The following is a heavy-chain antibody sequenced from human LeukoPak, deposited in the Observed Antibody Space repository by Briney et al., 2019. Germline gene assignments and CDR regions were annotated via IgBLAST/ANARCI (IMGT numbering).Heavy chain of an antibody. D-gene: IGHD6-6*01. CDR3: ARAGTTSSSTPDY. V-gene: IGHV1-18*01. CDR2: ISAYNGNT. Sequence: GASVKVSCKASGYTFSTYGVTWVRQAPGQGLDWLGWISAYNGNTNFAQKLQGRVTMTTDTSTSTAYMELRSLSTDDTAVYYCARAGTTSSSTPDYWGQGTLVTVSS. CDR1: GYTFSTYG. J-gene: IGHJ4*02.